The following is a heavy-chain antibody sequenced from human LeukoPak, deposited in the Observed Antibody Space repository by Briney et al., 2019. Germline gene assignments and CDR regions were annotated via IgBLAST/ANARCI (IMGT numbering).Heavy chain of an antibody. J-gene: IGHJ4*02. CDR1: GFTFSSYA. CDR3: ARGGGSYYFDY. V-gene: IGHV3-30-3*01. Sequence: GGSLRLSCAASGFTFSSYAMHWVRQAPGKGLEWVAVISYDGSNKYYADSVKGRFTISRDNSKNTLYLQMNSLRAEDTAVYHCARGGGSYYFDYWGQGTLVTVSS. CDR2: ISYDGSNK. D-gene: IGHD3-10*01.